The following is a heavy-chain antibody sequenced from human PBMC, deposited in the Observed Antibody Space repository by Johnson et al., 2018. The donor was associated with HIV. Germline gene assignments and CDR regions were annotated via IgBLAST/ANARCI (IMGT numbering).Heavy chain of an antibody. CDR3: ARDRRDVSSSRWFGPTRRSFDI. D-gene: IGHD6-6*01. CDR1: GFTFSSYA. CDR2: ISFDGRNK. J-gene: IGHJ3*02. Sequence: QVQLVESGGGVVQPGRSLRLSCAASGFTFSSYAMHWVRQAPGKGLEWVAVISFDGRNKYYADSVKGRFPISRDNYKNTLYLQMNSLRAEETAVYYCARDRRDVSSSRWFGPTRRSFDIWGQGTMVTVSS. V-gene: IGHV3-30*07.